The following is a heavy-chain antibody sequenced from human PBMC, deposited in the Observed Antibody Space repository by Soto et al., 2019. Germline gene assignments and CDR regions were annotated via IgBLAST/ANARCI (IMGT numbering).Heavy chain of an antibody. CDR1: GGTFSSYA. CDR2: IIPIFGTA. D-gene: IGHD1-26*01. CDR3: AREWDGRSKYYYYYGMDV. J-gene: IGHJ6*02. Sequence: SVKVSCKASGGTFSSYAISWVRQAPGQGLEWMGGIIPIFGTADYAQKFQGRVTITADESTSTAYMELSSLRSEDTAVYYCAREWDGRSKYYYYYGMDVWGQGTTVTVSS. V-gene: IGHV1-69*13.